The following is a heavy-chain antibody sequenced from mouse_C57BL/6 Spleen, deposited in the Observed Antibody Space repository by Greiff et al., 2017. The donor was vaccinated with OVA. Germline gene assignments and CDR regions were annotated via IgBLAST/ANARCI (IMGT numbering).Heavy chain of an antibody. CDR2: IDPSDSYT. Sequence: VQLQQPGAELVMPGASVKLSCKASGYTFTSYWMHWVKQRPGQGLEWIGEIDPSDSYTNYNQKFKGKSTLTVDKSSSTAYMQLSSLTSEDSAVYYCARFGGLTDFDYWGQGTTLTVSS. D-gene: IGHD1-3*01. CDR3: ARFGGLTDFDY. J-gene: IGHJ2*01. V-gene: IGHV1-69*01. CDR1: GYTFTSYW.